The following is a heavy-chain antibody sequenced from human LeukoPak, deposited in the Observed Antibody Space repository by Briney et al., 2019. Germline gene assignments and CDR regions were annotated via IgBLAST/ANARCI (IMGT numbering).Heavy chain of an antibody. CDR1: GFTFSSYS. CDR2: ISSSSSYI. J-gene: IGHJ5*02. CDR3: ARDPRYCGGDRYPSWFDP. V-gene: IGHV3-21*01. D-gene: IGHD2-21*02. Sequence: PGGSLRLSCAASGFTFSSYSMNWVRQAPGKGLEWVSSISSSSSYIYYADSVKGRFTISRDNAKNSLYLQMNSLRAEDTAVYYCARDPRYCGGDRYPSWFDPWGQGTLVTVSS.